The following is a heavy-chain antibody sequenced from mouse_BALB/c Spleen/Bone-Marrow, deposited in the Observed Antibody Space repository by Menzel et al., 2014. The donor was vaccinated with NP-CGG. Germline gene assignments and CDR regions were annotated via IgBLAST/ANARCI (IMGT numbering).Heavy chain of an antibody. D-gene: IGHD1-1*01. CDR2: IRNKANGYTT. V-gene: IGHV7-3*02. CDR1: GFTFTDYY. J-gene: IGHJ3*01. Sequence: VQLKESGGGLVQPGGSLRLSCATSGFTFTDYYMSWVRQPPGKALEWLGFIRNKANGYTTEYSASVKGRFTISRDNSQSILCLQMNTLRAEDSATYYCARVTTAWFAYWGQGTLVTVSA. CDR3: ARVTTAWFAY.